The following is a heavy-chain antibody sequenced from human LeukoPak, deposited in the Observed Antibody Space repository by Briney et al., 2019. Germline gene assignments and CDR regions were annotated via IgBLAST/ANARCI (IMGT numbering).Heavy chain of an antibody. CDR2: IYYSGST. CDR3: ARFGVGKSTYSFDF. Sequence: PSETLSLTCTVSGYSISNGYYWDWIRQPPGKGLEWIGYIYYSGSTYYKSSLKSRVTISVDTSKNQFSLNLSSVTAADTAVYYCARFGVGKSTYSFDFWGQGTLVTVSS. D-gene: IGHD3-3*01. V-gene: IGHV4-38-2*02. J-gene: IGHJ4*02. CDR1: GYSISNGYY.